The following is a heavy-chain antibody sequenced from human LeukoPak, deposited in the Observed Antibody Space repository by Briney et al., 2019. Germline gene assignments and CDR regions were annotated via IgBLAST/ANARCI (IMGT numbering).Heavy chain of an antibody. CDR1: GFTFSTYW. Sequence: GGSLRLSCAASGFTFSTYWMHWVRQAPGKGLVWVSRINSNESNTNYADSVKGRFTISRDNAKNTLYLQMNSLRAEDTAVYYCARDDYGDYFFPYWGQGTLVTVSS. V-gene: IGHV3-74*01. CDR2: INSNESNT. CDR3: ARDDYGDYFFPY. J-gene: IGHJ4*02. D-gene: IGHD4-17*01.